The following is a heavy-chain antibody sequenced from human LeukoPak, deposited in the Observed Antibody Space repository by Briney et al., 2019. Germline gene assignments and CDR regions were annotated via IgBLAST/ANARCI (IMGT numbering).Heavy chain of an antibody. CDR2: INHSGST. V-gene: IGHV4-34*01. CDR3: ARAGRQYYFDY. CDR1: GGSFSGYY. J-gene: IGHJ4*02. D-gene: IGHD6-19*01. Sequence: SETLSLTCAVYGGSFSGYYWSWIRQPPGKGPEWIGEINHSGSTNYNPSLKSRVTVSVDTSKNQFSLKLSSVTAADTAVYYCARAGRQYYFDYWGQGTLVTVSS.